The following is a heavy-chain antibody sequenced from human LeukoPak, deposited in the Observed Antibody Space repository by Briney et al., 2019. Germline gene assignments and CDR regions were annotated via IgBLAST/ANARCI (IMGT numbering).Heavy chain of an antibody. CDR3: TRPAYSSGWYVGGWFDP. CDR2: TRSKAYGGTT. D-gene: IGHD6-19*01. Sequence: GGSLRLSCTASGFTFGDYAMSWFRQAPGKGLEWVGFTRSKAYGGTTEYAASVKGRFTISRDDSKSIAYLQMNSLKTEDTAVYYCTRPAYSSGWYVGGWFDPWGQGTLVTVSS. CDR1: GFTFGDYA. J-gene: IGHJ5*02. V-gene: IGHV3-49*03.